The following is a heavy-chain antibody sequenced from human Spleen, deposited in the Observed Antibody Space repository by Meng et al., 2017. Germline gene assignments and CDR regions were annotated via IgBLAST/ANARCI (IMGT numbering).Heavy chain of an antibody. Sequence: GESLKISCAASGFTFSSYEMNWVRQAPGKGLEWVSYISNSGNNRYYGDSVEGRFTISRDNAKNSLYLEMNSLRAEDTAVYYCARDWVAGPAGRGRVADGFDIWGQGTMVTVSS. J-gene: IGHJ3*02. CDR3: ARDWVAGPAGRGRVADGFDI. CDR1: GFTFSSYE. D-gene: IGHD2-15*01. CDR2: ISNSGNNR. V-gene: IGHV3-48*03.